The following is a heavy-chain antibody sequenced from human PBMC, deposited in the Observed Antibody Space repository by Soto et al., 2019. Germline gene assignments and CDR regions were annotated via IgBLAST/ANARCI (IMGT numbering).Heavy chain of an antibody. D-gene: IGHD6-19*01. Sequence: QVQLQESGPGLVKPSETMSLTCTVSGVSISNSYCSWVRQPPGKKLEWIGHIWNSGTTDYNPSLRGRVTMSVDTSKNQVFLRLSSVTATDTAVYYCARGGGSYTTGWYNDYWGQGTLVTVSS. V-gene: IGHV4-4*09. CDR2: IWNSGTT. CDR1: GVSISNSY. CDR3: ARGGGSYTTGWYNDY. J-gene: IGHJ4*02.